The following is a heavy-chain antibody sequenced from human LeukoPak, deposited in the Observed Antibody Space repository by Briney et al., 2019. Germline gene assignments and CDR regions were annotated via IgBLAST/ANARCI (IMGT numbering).Heavy chain of an antibody. CDR2: ISASGAGT. CDR1: GLTFGNYA. Sequence: PGGSLRLSCSASGLTFGNYAVSWVRQAPGKGLEWVSSISASGAGTYYAGSVKGRFTISRDNSKNTVYLQMNSLRAEDTAVYHCAREGVRGSGTYYNVKDYWGQGSLVTVSS. D-gene: IGHD3-10*01. CDR3: AREGVRGSGTYYNVKDY. J-gene: IGHJ4*02. V-gene: IGHV3-23*01.